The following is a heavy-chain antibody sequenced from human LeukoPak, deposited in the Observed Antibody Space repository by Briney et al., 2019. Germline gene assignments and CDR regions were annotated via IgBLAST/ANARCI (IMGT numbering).Heavy chain of an antibody. CDR1: GYTLTELS. CDR2: FDPEDGET. Sequence: GASVKVSCKVSGYTLTELSMHWVRQAPGKGLEWMGGFDPEDGETIYAQKFQGRVTMTEDTSTDTAYMELSSLRSEDTAVYYCATDALWFGEKGAFDIWGQGTMVTVSS. J-gene: IGHJ3*02. D-gene: IGHD3-10*01. V-gene: IGHV1-24*01. CDR3: ATDALWFGEKGAFDI.